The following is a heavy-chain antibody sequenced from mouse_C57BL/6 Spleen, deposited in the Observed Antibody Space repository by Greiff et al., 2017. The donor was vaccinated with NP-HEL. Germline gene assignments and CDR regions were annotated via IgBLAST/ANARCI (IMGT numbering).Heavy chain of an antibody. Sequence: EVQVVESGGGLVKPGGSLKLSCAASGFTFSDYGMHWVRQAPEKGLEWVAYISSGSSTIYYADTVKGRFTISRDNAKNTLFLQMTSLRSEDTAMYYCARGDYGSSHFPLAYWGQGARVTVSA. CDR1: GFTFSDYG. V-gene: IGHV5-17*01. D-gene: IGHD1-1*01. CDR2: ISSGSSTI. CDR3: ARGDYGSSHFPLAY. J-gene: IGHJ3*01.